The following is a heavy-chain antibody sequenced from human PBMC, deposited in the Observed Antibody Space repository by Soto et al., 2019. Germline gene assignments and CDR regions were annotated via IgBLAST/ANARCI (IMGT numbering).Heavy chain of an antibody. CDR1: GDXVSSNSDA. CDR2: TYYRSKWYN. CDR3: ARELLDAHWFDP. V-gene: IGHV6-1*01. D-gene: IGHD1-26*01. Sequence: QXLSLTCAISGDXVSSNSDAWNWIRQSPSRGLEWLGRTYYRSKWYNDYAVSVKSRITINPDTSKNQFSLQMNSVTPEDKAVYYCARELLDAHWFDPWGQGTLGTVS. J-gene: IGHJ5*02.